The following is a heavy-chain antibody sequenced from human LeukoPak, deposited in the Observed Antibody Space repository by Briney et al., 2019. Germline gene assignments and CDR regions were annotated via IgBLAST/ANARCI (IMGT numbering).Heavy chain of an antibody. CDR1: GGSISSSSYY. CDR3: ARDKSSAAGAFDI. J-gene: IGHJ3*02. Sequence: SETLSLTCTVSGGSISSSSYYWGWIRQPPGKGLEWIGSIYYSGSTYYNPSLKSRVTISVDTSKNQFSLKLSSVTAADTAVYYCARDKSSAAGAFDIWGQGTMVTVSS. D-gene: IGHD6-13*01. V-gene: IGHV4-39*07. CDR2: IYYSGST.